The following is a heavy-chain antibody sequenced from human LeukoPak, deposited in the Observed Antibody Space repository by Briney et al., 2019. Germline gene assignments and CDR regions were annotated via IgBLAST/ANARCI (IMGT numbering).Heavy chain of an antibody. V-gene: IGHV3-23*01. Sequence: PGGSLRLSCAASGLAFSSYAMRWVRQAPGKGLEWVSTISVASNTFYADSVKGRFTISRDNSRNTVYLQMTSLRADDTAVYYCADYGVSGVRNNFYWGQGTLVTVSS. D-gene: IGHD3-3*01. CDR3: ADYGVSGVRNNFY. J-gene: IGHJ4*02. CDR2: ISVASNT. CDR1: GLAFSSYA.